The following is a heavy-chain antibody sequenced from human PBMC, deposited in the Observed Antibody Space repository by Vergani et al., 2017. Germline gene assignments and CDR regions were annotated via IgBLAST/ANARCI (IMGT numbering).Heavy chain of an antibody. V-gene: IGHV4-30-2*01. J-gene: IGHJ4*02. CDR1: GGSISSGAFS. CDR3: ARGYCSGGSCYSVPFDY. D-gene: IGHD2-15*01. CDR2: IFQSGSP. Sequence: QLQLQESGSGLVKPSQTLSLNCAASGGSISSGAFSWGWIRQPPGRGRQWIGHIFQSGSPDYNASLKSRVNISLDKSKNHFALSLSSVTAADTAVYYCARGYCSGGSCYSVPFDYWGQGTLVTVSS.